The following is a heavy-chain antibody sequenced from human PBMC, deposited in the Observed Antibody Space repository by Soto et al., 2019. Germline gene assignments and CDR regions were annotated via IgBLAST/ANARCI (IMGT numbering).Heavy chain of an antibody. V-gene: IGHV6-1*01. D-gene: IGHD3-10*01. CDR2: TYYRSKWYY. CDR3: ASGMLVRGAYYVDV. CDR1: GDSVTGNTAG. J-gene: IGHJ6*02. Sequence: PSPTLSLTCVISGDSVTGNTAGWNWIRQSPSRGLEWLGRTYYRSKWYYDYAGSVKGRMTINPDTSRNQFSLQLNSVSPEDTAVYYCASGMLVRGAYYVDVWSQGTTVTVAS.